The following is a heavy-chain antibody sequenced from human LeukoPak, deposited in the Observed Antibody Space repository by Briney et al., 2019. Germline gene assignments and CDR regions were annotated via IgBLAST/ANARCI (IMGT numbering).Heavy chain of an antibody. Sequence: GGSLRLSCAASGFTFSNEMNWVRQAPGKGLEWVSYIYSSGGSIYYADSVKGRFTISRDNAKNSLYLQMNSLRVEDTAVYYCAREGADGYNVGFDYWGQGTLVTVSS. CDR3: AREGADGYNVGFDY. V-gene: IGHV3-48*03. CDR2: IYSSGGSI. J-gene: IGHJ4*02. D-gene: IGHD5-24*01. CDR1: GFTFSNE.